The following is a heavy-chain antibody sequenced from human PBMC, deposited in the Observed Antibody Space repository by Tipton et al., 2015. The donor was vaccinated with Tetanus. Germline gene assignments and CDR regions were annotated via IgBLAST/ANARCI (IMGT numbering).Heavy chain of an antibody. Sequence: SLRLSCATSGLLFKNDWMHWVRQAPGKGLEWVGRIKSKADGGPTDGSARVKDRISISRDNARDTLLLQMISLKTEDTDVYYCAAAGIVGAGFRVGYWGPGTLVVLSS. V-gene: IGHV3-15*07. CDR3: AAAGIVGAGFRVGY. CDR2: IKSKADGGPT. CDR1: GLLFKNDW. D-gene: IGHD2-21*01. J-gene: IGHJ4*02.